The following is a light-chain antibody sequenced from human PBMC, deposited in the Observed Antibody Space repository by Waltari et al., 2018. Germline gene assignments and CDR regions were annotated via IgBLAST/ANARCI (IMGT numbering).Light chain of an antibody. J-gene: IGLJ1*01. CDR3: SAYTTSVTLV. CDR2: DVS. Sequence: QSALTQPASVSGSPGQSITISCTGTSSDVGAYDYVSWYQQHPGKAPQLMIYDVSNRPSGISNRFSGSKSDNTASLSISGLQTEDEAEYYCSAYTTSVTLVFGTGTKVTVL. CDR1: SSDVGAYDY. V-gene: IGLV2-14*03.